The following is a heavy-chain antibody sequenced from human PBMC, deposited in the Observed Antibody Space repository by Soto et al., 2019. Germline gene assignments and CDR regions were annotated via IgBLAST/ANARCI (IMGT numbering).Heavy chain of an antibody. CDR2: ISSSSSTI. D-gene: IGHD6-13*01. V-gene: IGHV3-48*01. CDR1: GFTCSSYS. CDR3: ARHPERIAQIGWFDP. J-gene: IGHJ5*02. Sequence: PGGSLRLSCAASGFTCSSYSMNWVRQAAGQGLEWVSYISSSSSTIYYADSVKGRFTISRDNAKNSLYLQMNSLRAEDTAVYYCARHPERIAQIGWFDPWGQGTLVTVSS.